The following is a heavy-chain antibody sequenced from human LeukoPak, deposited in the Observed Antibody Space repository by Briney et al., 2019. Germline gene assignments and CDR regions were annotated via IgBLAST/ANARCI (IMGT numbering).Heavy chain of an antibody. J-gene: IGHJ4*02. V-gene: IGHV1-2*02. CDR3: ARGLTTVTTYY. CDR2: INPNSGGT. Sequence: ASVKVSCKASGYTFTGYYTHWVRQAPGQGLEWMGWINPNSGGTNYAQKFQGRVTMTRDTSISTAYMELSSLRSEDTAVYYCARGLTTVTTYYWGQGTLVTVSS. CDR1: GYTFTGYY. D-gene: IGHD4-11*01.